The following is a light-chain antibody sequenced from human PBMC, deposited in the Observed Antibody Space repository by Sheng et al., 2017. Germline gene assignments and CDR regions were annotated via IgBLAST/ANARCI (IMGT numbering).Light chain of an antibody. CDR3: QQYDNLPIT. V-gene: IGKV1-33*01. CDR1: QSISSY. J-gene: IGKJ5*01. CDR2: DAS. Sequence: DIQMTQSPSSLSASVGDRVTITCRASQSISSYLNWYQQKPGKAPKLLIFDASNLETGVPSRFSGSGSGTDFTFTISSLQPEDTATYYCQQYDNLPITFGQGTRLEIK.